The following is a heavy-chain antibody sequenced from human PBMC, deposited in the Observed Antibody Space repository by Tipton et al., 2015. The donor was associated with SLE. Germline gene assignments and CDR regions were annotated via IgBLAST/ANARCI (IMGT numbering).Heavy chain of an antibody. CDR1: GFTFSDSY. CDR3: AKHDSYGQSGFGY. D-gene: IGHD5-18*01. J-gene: IGHJ4*02. CDR2: IYSGGSST. V-gene: IGHV3-23*03. Sequence: SLRLSCVASGFTFSDSYMCWIRQAPGKGLEWVSVIYSGGSSTYYADSVKGRFTISRDNSKNTLYLQMNSLRAEDTAVYYCAKHDSYGQSGFGYWGQGTLVTVSS.